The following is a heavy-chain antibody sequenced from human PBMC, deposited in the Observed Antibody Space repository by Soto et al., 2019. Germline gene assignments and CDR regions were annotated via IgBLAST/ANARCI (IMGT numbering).Heavy chain of an antibody. J-gene: IGHJ4*02. Sequence: QVHLVQSGAEVKKPGASVKVSCKASGYTFTSYGITWVRQAPGQGLEWMGWISAHNGNTDYAQKLQGRVIVTRDTSTSTAYMELRSLRSEGTAVYYCARGRYGDYWGQGALVTVSS. V-gene: IGHV1-18*01. CDR2: ISAHNGNT. CDR3: ARGRYGDY. CDR1: GYTFTSYG. D-gene: IGHD1-1*01.